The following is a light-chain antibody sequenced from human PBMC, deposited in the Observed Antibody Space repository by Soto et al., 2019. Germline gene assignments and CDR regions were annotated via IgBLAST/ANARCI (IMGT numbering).Light chain of an antibody. CDR1: QNIDTW. Sequence: DIQMTQSPSTLSASVGDRVTITCRASQNIDTWLAWYQQRPGKAPNLLIYRASSLEDGVPSRFSGSGSGTEFTLMISSLQPDDFATYYCRHDSDSSPWTFGQGTKVDFK. J-gene: IGKJ1*01. CDR3: RHDSDSSPWT. V-gene: IGKV1-5*03. CDR2: RAS.